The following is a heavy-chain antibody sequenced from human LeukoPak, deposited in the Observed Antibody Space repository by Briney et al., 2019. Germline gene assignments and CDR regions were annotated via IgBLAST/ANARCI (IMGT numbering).Heavy chain of an antibody. CDR2: IKQDGSTK. D-gene: IGHD1-1*01. CDR3: VTDPPWTNDALDI. J-gene: IGHJ3*02. V-gene: IGHV3-7*01. Sequence: ETLSLTCTVSGGSISSSSYYWGWIRQAPGKGLEWVANIKQDGSTKYYLDSVKGRFTISRDNDKNALYLQMNSLRGEDTALYYCVTDPPWTNDALDIWGRGTMVIVS. CDR1: GGSISSSSYY.